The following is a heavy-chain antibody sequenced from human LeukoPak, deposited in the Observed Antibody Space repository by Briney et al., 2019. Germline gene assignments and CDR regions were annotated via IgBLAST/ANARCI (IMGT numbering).Heavy chain of an antibody. CDR1: GGSVSSSDW. D-gene: IGHD4-17*01. V-gene: IGHV4-4*02. Sequence: SETLSLTCAVSGGSVSSSDWWAWVRQPPGKGLEWIGEIYHSGSTNYNPSLKSRVTISVDKSKNQLSLKLSSVTAADTAVYYCARDERGVDFGDYQGLPHWGQGTLVTVSS. CDR3: ARDERGVDFGDYQGLPH. CDR2: IYHSGST. J-gene: IGHJ4*02.